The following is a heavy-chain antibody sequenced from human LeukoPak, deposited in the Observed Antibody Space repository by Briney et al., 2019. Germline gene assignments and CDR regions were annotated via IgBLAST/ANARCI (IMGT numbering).Heavy chain of an antibody. CDR2: ISYDGSNK. CDR3: AKAYGSGSYYQNWFDP. D-gene: IGHD3-10*01. J-gene: IGHJ5*02. Sequence: PGRSLRLSCAASGFTFSSYAMHWVRQAPGKGLEWVAVISYDGSNKYYADSVKGRFTISRDNSKNTLHLQMNSLRAEDTAVYYCAKAYGSGSYYQNWFDPWGQGTLVTVSS. V-gene: IGHV3-30*18. CDR1: GFTFSSYA.